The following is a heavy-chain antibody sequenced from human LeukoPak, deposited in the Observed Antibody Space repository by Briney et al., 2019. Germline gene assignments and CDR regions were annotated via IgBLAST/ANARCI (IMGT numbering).Heavy chain of an antibody. CDR2: IIPIFGTA. CDR3: ASTGYRSSWYLPPGYFDY. CDR1: GGTFSSYA. V-gene: IGHV1-69*05. J-gene: IGHJ4*02. D-gene: IGHD6-13*01. Sequence: SVKVSCKASGGTFSSYAISWVRQAPGQGLEWMGGIIPIFGTANYAQKFQGRVTITTDESTSTAYMELSSLRSEDTAVYYCASTGYRSSWYLPPGYFDYWGQGTLVTVSS.